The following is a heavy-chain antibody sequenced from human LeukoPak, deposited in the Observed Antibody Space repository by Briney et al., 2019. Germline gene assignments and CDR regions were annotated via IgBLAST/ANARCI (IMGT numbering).Heavy chain of an antibody. V-gene: IGHV3-23*01. CDR2: ITTTGNT. J-gene: IGHJ4*02. CDR3: ASRRYCTSTTCPYYFDY. CDR1: GFTFSSYA. Sequence: PGGSLRLSCAASGFTFSSYAMSWVRQAPGRGLEWVSGITTTGNTYYADSVKGRFTISRDSSKNTLYLQMNSLRAEDTAVYYCASRRYCTSTTCPYYFDYWGQGTLVTVSS. D-gene: IGHD2/OR15-2a*01.